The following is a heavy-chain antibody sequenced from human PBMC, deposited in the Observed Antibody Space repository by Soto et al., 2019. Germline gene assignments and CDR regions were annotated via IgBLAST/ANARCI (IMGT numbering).Heavy chain of an antibody. CDR3: AKGSGDNPYYYYYGMDV. J-gene: IGHJ6*02. CDR2: ISYDGSNK. CDR1: GFTFSSYG. Sequence: PGGSLRLSCAASGFTFSSYGMHWVRQAPGKGLEWVAVISYDGSNKYYADSVKGRFTISRDNSKNTLYLQMNSLRAEDTAVYYCAKGSGDNPYYYYYGMDVWGQGTTVTVSS. V-gene: IGHV3-30*18. D-gene: IGHD3-10*01.